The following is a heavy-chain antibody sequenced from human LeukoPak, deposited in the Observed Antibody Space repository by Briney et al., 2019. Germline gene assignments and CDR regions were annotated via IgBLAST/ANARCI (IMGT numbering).Heavy chain of an antibody. CDR3: ARVSVLLWFGDPDYFDY. Sequence: GPVKVSCKASGYTFTGYYMHWVRQAPGQGLEWMGWINPNSGGTNYAQKFQGRVTMTRDTSISTAYMELSRLRSDDTAVYYCARVSVLLWFGDPDYFDYWGQGTLVTVSS. J-gene: IGHJ4*02. D-gene: IGHD3-10*01. CDR2: INPNSGGT. V-gene: IGHV1-2*02. CDR1: GYTFTGYY.